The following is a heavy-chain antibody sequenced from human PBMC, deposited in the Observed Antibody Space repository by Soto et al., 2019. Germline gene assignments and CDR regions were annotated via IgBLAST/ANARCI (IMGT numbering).Heavy chain of an antibody. D-gene: IGHD1-1*01. CDR3: GSLEGQAKISDYFAY. V-gene: IGHV4-39*01. CDR1: GGSVSSSSYY. J-gene: IGHJ4*01. CDR2: VYYSGST. Sequence: SETLSLTCTVSGGSVSSSSYYWGWVRQPPGKGLEWIGSVYYSGSTYYNPSLESRVTISVDKSKNQFSLKLMSLSAADTAVYYCGSLEGQAKISDYFAYWGRGALVTVSS.